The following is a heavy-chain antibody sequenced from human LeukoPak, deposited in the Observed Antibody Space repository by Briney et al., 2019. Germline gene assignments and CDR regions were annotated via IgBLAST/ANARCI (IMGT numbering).Heavy chain of an antibody. V-gene: IGHV4-34*01. Sequence: SETPSLTCAVYGGSFSGYYWSWIRQPPGKGLEWIGEINHSGSTNYNPSLKSRVTISVDTSKNQFSLKLSSVTAADTAVYYCARGAYDYIWGSYRSGGVFDYWGQGTLVTVSS. J-gene: IGHJ4*02. D-gene: IGHD3-16*02. CDR1: GGSFSGYY. CDR2: INHSGST. CDR3: ARGAYDYIWGSYRSGGVFDY.